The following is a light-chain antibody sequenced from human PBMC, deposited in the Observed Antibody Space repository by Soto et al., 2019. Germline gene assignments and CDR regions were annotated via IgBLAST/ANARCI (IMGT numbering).Light chain of an antibody. CDR2: DAS. J-gene: IGKJ4*01. CDR3: QLYNNWPPLT. V-gene: IGKV3-15*01. CDR1: RSVSSN. Sequence: IVMTQSPATLSVSPGGRATLSCRASRSVSSNLAWYQQRPGQAPRLLIYDASTRATGIPPRFSGSGSGTEFTLTISSLQSEDSAVYYCQLYNNWPPLTFGGGTKVEIK.